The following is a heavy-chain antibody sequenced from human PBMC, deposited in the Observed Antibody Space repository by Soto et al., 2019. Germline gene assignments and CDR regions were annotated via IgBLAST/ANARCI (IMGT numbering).Heavy chain of an antibody. Sequence: SETLSLTCTVSGGSISSSSYYWGWIRQPPGKGLEWIGSIYYSGSTYYNPSLKSRVTISVDTSKNQFSLKLSSVTAADTAVYYCARHRSRPPLRFWYMDVWGKGTTVTVSS. J-gene: IGHJ6*03. V-gene: IGHV4-39*01. CDR2: IYYSGST. CDR3: ARHRSRPPLRFWYMDV. D-gene: IGHD3-3*01. CDR1: GGSISSSSYY.